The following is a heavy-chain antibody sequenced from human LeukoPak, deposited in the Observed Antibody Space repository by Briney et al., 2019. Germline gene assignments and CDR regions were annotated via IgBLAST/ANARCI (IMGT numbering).Heavy chain of an antibody. CDR3: AKDIGGSYYYYYMDV. CDR2: ISWNSGSI. Sequence: GGSLRLSCAASGFTFVDYAMHWVRQAPGKGLEWVSGISWNSGSIGYADSVKGRFTISRGNAKNSLYLQMNSLRAEDTALYYCAKDIGGSYYYYYMDVWGKGTTVTISS. CDR1: GFTFVDYA. D-gene: IGHD1-26*01. J-gene: IGHJ6*03. V-gene: IGHV3-9*01.